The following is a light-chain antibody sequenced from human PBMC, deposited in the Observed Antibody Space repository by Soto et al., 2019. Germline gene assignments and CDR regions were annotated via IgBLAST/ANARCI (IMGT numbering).Light chain of an antibody. CDR1: QSVGSNY. CDR3: QQYATTPFT. Sequence: EIVLTQSPGTLSLSLGERATVSCRASQSVGSNYLAWYQRKPGQAPRILIYGASSRATGIPHRFSGSGSGTDFTLTISRLEHEDFSVYYCQQYATTPFTFGPGTKVAI. J-gene: IGKJ3*01. V-gene: IGKV3-20*01. CDR2: GAS.